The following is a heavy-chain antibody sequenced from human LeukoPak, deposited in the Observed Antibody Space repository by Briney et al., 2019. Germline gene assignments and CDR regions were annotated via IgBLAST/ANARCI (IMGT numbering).Heavy chain of an antibody. V-gene: IGHV4-59*11. CDR2: IYYSGST. Sequence: GSLRLSCAASGFTFGVSTMHWIRQPPGKGLEWIGYIYYSGSTNYNPSLKSRVTISVDTSKNQFSLKLSSVTAADTAVYYCARLRPVRGVIIGLDYWGQGTLVTVSS. CDR1: GFTFGVST. CDR3: ARLRPVRGVIIGLDY. J-gene: IGHJ4*02. D-gene: IGHD3-10*01.